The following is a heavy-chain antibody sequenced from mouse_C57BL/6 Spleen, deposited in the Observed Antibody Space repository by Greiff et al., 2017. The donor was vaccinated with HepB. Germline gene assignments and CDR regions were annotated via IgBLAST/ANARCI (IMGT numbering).Heavy chain of an antibody. CDR3: ARADHFDY. CDR2: INPGSGGT. CDR1: GYAFTNYL. J-gene: IGHJ2*01. V-gene: IGHV1-54*01. Sequence: VQLVESGAELVRPGTSVKVSCKASGYAFTNYLIEWVKQRPGQGLEWIGVINPGSGGTNYNEKFKGKATLTADKSSSTAYMQLSSLTSEDSAVYFCARADHFDYWGQGTTLTVSS.